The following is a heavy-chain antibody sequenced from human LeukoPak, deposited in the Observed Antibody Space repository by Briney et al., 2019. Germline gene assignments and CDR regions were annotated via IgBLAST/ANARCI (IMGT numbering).Heavy chain of an antibody. D-gene: IGHD3-22*01. V-gene: IGHV3-23*01. CDR1: GFTFSTYA. CDR2: ISGSGGGT. J-gene: IGHJ4*02. CDR3: ARAEYDSSLGFAY. Sequence: AGGSLRLSCAASGFTFSTYAMSWVRQAAGKGLEWVSLISGSGGGTYYADSVKGRFTISRDNSKNTLYLQMFSLRADDTAVYYCARAEYDSSLGFAYWGQGTLVTVSS.